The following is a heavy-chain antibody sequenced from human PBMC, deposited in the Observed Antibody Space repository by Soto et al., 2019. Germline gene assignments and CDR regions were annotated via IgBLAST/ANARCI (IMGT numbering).Heavy chain of an antibody. V-gene: IGHV4-59*01. CDR2: IYYSGST. J-gene: IGHJ6*02. CDR1: GGSISSYY. CDR3: ARLDGRLRLGELSLYHIYYYGLDV. D-gene: IGHD3-16*02. Sequence: TLSLTCTVSGGSISSYYWSWIRQPPGKGLEWIGYIYYSGSTNYNPSLKSRVTISVDTSKNQFSLKLSSVTAADTAVYYCARLDGRLRLGELSLYHIYYYGLDVWGQGTTVTVSS.